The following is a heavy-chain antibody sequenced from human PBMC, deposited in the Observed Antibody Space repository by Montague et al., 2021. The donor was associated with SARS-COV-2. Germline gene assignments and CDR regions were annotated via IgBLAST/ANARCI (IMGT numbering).Heavy chain of an antibody. CDR1: GASISRSDYY. J-gene: IGHJ4*02. Sequence: SETLSLTCNVSGASISRSDYYWAWIRQPPGKGLELIGSIHYIGNTYHNPSLESRVTISVDTSENQFSLKLRSVIAADTAVYYCARLLPDGTVVATDIPFDSWGQGTLVTVSS. CDR3: ARLLPDGTVVATDIPFDS. CDR2: IHYIGNT. D-gene: IGHD2-21*02. V-gene: IGHV4-39*01.